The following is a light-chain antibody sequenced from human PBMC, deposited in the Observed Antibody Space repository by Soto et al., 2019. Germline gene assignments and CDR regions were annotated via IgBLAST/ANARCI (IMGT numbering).Light chain of an antibody. CDR3: QQASSFPLT. V-gene: IGKV1-12*01. CDR1: QVISSW. CDR2: AAS. J-gene: IGKJ4*01. Sequence: DIQLTQSPSFLSASVGDRVTITCRASQVISSWLAWYQQKPGKAPKLLIYAASSLQSGVPSRFSGSESGTDFTLTISSLQPEDSATYYCQQASSFPLTFGGGTKVEIK.